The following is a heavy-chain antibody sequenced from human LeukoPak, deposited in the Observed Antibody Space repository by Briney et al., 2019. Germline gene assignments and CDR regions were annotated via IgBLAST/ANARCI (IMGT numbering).Heavy chain of an antibody. CDR2: IYSGTT. D-gene: IGHD3-22*01. Sequence: GGSLRLSCTVSGFSVSDNSMSWVRQAPGKGLEWVSFIYSGTTHYSDSVKGRFTISRDNSKNTLYLQMNGLRAEDTAVYYCAKVIGEDAFDIWGQGTMVTVSS. J-gene: IGHJ3*02. CDR1: GFSVSDNS. V-gene: IGHV3-66*03. CDR3: AKVIGEDAFDI.